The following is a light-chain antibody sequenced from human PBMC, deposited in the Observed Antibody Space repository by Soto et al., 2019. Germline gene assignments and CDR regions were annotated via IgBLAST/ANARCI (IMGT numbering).Light chain of an antibody. J-gene: IGKJ1*01. CDR1: QSISSY. CDR3: QQRGNWWT. CDR2: AAS. Sequence: DIQMTQSPSSLSASVGDRVTITCRASQSISSYLNWYRQKPGKAPKLLIYAASSLQSGVPSRFSGSGSGTDFTLTISSLEPEDFAIYFCQQRGNWWTFGQGAKVDIK. V-gene: IGKV1-39*01.